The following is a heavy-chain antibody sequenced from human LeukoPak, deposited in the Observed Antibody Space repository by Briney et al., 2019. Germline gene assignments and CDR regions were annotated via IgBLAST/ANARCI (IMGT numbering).Heavy chain of an antibody. Sequence: GGSLRLSCAASGFTFSSYAMSWVRQAPGKGLEWVSAISGSGGSTYYADSVKGRFTISRDNSKNTLYLQMNSLRAEDTAVYYCAKDFRRRYCSGGSCYFAEYFQHWGRGTLVTVSS. V-gene: IGHV3-23*01. CDR3: AKDFRRRYCSGGSCYFAEYFQH. D-gene: IGHD2-15*01. J-gene: IGHJ1*01. CDR2: ISGSGGST. CDR1: GFTFSSYA.